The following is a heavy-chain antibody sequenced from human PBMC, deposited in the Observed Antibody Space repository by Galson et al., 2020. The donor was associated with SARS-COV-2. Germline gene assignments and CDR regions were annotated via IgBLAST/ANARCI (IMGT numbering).Heavy chain of an antibody. J-gene: IGHJ6*03. D-gene: IGHD3-22*01. V-gene: IGHV4-34*01. Sequence: SETLSLTCAVYGGSFSDYYWSWIRQSPGKGLEWIGEINHSGSTKSSPSLKRRVTIAVDTSKNQFSLKLTSMTAADTAVYYCARRRQDVTMIVVAITAYYHYMDVWSKGTTVTISS. CDR1: GGSFSDYY. CDR3: ARRRQDVTMIVVAITAYYHYMDV. CDR2: INHSGST.